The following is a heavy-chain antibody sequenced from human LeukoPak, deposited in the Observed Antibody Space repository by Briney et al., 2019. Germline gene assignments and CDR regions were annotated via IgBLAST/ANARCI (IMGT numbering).Heavy chain of an antibody. Sequence: GGSLRLSCAASGFTFSSYWMHWVRQAPGKGLVWVSRINSDGSSISYADSVKGRFTISRDNVKNTLYLQMNSLRAEDTAVYYCTTSPTIFGTYGMDVWGQGTTVTVSS. J-gene: IGHJ6*02. CDR1: GFTFSSYW. V-gene: IGHV3-74*01. CDR2: INSDGSSI. D-gene: IGHD3-3*01. CDR3: TTSPTIFGTYGMDV.